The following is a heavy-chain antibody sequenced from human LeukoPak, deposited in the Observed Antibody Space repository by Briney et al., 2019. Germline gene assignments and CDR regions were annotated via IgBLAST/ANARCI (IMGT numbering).Heavy chain of an antibody. V-gene: IGHV3-21*01. J-gene: IGHJ4*02. CDR3: AGTGTDFWSGFQHDWYY. D-gene: IGHD3-3*01. CDR2: ISSSSSYI. CDR1: GFTFSSYS. Sequence: PGGSLRLSCAASGFTFSSYSMNWVRQAPGKGLEWVSSISSSSSYIYYADSVKGRFTISRDNAKNSLYLQMNSLRAEDTAVYYCAGTGTDFWSGFQHDWYYWGQGTLVTVSS.